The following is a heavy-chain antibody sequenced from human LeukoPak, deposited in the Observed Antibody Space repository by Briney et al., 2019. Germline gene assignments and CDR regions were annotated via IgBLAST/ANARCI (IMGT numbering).Heavy chain of an antibody. Sequence: ASVKASCKASGYTFTSYDINWVRQATGQGLEWMGWMNPNSGNTGYAQKFQGRVTMTRNTSISTAYMELSSLRSEDTAVYYCASGGSTYYDFWSGPAGGYWGQGTLVTVSS. V-gene: IGHV1-8*01. CDR2: MNPNSGNT. CDR1: GYTFTSYD. CDR3: ASGGSTYYDFWSGPAGGY. D-gene: IGHD3-3*01. J-gene: IGHJ4*02.